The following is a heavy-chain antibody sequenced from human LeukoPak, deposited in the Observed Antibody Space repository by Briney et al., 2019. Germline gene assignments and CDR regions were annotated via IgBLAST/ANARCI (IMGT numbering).Heavy chain of an antibody. CDR3: ARARAEYYYGSGSPLDY. D-gene: IGHD3-10*01. CDR1: GFTFSSYS. V-gene: IGHV3-21*01. J-gene: IGHJ4*02. Sequence: PGGSLRLSCAASGFTFSSYSMIWVRQAPGKGLEWVSSISSSSSYIYYADSVKGRFTISRDNAKNSLYLQMNSLRAEDTAVYYCARARAEYYYGSGSPLDYWGQGTLVTVSS. CDR2: ISSSSSYI.